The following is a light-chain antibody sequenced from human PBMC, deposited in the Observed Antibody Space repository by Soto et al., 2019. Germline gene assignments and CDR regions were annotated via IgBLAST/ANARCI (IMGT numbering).Light chain of an antibody. CDR3: RQYNKRPLLT. V-gene: IGKV3-15*01. CDR2: GAS. Sequence: ETILTQSPATFSVSPGERATLSCRASQSVASNLVGYQQRPAHPPRLLIYGASTRAADVPAGCSGSGSATEDTPTTNRRQSADFALYYCRQYNKRPLLTFGPVTKVDIK. J-gene: IGKJ3*01. CDR1: QSVASN.